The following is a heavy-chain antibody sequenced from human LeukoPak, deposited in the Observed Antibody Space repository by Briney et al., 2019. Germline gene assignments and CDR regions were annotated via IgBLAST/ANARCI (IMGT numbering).Heavy chain of an antibody. CDR3: ARHAGGIAASGTRPFDS. D-gene: IGHD6-13*01. CDR2: ISYTGST. V-gene: IGHV4-39*01. J-gene: IGHJ4*02. CDR1: GDSIRSGTYS. Sequence: SEPLSLTCSVSGDSIRSGTYSWGWVRQPPGRGLEWGGSISYTGSTYYNPSLKRRVTISVHTSKNQFPLKMSSVTAADTAVYYCARHAGGIAASGTRPFDSWGQGTLVTVSS.